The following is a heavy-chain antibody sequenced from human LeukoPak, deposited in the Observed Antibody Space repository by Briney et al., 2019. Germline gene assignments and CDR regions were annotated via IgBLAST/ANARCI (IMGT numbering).Heavy chain of an antibody. CDR2: IYYSGST. V-gene: IGHV4-59*08. Sequence: SETVSLTCTVSGGSISGSYWSWIRQPPGKGLEWIGYIYYSGSTNYNPSLKSRVTISLDTPKNQFSLKLSSVTAADTAMYYCARLSGGHYFDYWGQGTLVTVSS. D-gene: IGHD2-15*01. J-gene: IGHJ4*02. CDR3: ARLSGGHYFDY. CDR1: GGSISGSY.